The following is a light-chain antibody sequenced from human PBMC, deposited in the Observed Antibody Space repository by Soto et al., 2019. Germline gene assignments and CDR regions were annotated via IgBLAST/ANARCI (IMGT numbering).Light chain of an antibody. CDR1: QDINSY. V-gene: IGKV1-9*01. CDR2: AAS. Sequence: DIQLTQSPPFLSASVGDGVTIACRASQDINSYLAWYQQNPGKAPKLLIYAASTLFSGVPSRFSGSGSGTEFTLTISSLQPEDFATYYCQQLNSYPRTFGQGTKVELK. J-gene: IGKJ1*01. CDR3: QQLNSYPRT.